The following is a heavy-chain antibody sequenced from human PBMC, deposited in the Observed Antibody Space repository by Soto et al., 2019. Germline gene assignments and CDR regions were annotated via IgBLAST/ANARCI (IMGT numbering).Heavy chain of an antibody. CDR3: ARENSGSYSGFDY. CDR2: ISYDVSNK. Sequence: QVQLVESGGGVVQPGRSLRLSCAASGFTFSSYAMHWVRQAPGKGLEWVAVISYDVSNKYYADSVKGRFTISTDHSKNPLYLQMNSLRAEDTAVYYCARENSGSYSGFDYWGQGTLVTVSS. J-gene: IGHJ4*02. V-gene: IGHV3-30-3*01. D-gene: IGHD1-26*01. CDR1: GFTFSSYA.